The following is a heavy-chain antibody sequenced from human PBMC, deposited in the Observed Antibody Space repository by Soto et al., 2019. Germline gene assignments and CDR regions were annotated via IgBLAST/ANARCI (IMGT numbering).Heavy chain of an antibody. CDR2: ISYVGST. J-gene: IGHJ4*02. V-gene: IGHV4-31*03. CDR1: GGSINSGGYC. CDR3: SRGILV. D-gene: IGHD5-18*01. Sequence: QVQLQESGPGLVKPSQTLSLTCTVSGGSINSGGYCWSWIRQHPGKGLDWIGCISYVGSTSYNPSLQSRVTISVDTSKNQFSLKLTSVTAADTAVYYCSRGILVWGQGALITVSS.